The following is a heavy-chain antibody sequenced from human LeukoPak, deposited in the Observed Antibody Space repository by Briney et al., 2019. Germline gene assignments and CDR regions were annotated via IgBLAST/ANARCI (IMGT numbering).Heavy chain of an antibody. CDR2: INHSGST. D-gene: IGHD2-15*01. V-gene: IGHV4-39*07. J-gene: IGHJ4*02. CDR1: GGSISISSYY. Sequence: SETLSLTCTVSGGSISISSYYWSWIRQPPGKGLEWIGEINHSGSTNYNPSLKSRVTISVDTSKNQFSLKLSSVTAADTAVYYCARGGYCSGGSCSPDYWGQGTLVTVSS. CDR3: ARGGYCSGGSCSPDY.